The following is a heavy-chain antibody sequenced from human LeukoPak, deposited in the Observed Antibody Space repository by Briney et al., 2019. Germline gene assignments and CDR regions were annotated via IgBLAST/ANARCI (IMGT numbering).Heavy chain of an antibody. Sequence: PGGALRLSCATSGFSFNKYGTHWVRQAPGKGLEGVAYIRYDGSDKHYVDSVKGRFTISRDDSKNTLYLQMSSLRADETAVYYCAKDWDYNSWSNYDHWGQGILVIVSS. CDR1: GFSFNKYG. CDR3: AKDWDYNSWSNYDH. V-gene: IGHV3-30*02. CDR2: IRYDGSDK. J-gene: IGHJ4*02. D-gene: IGHD3-3*01.